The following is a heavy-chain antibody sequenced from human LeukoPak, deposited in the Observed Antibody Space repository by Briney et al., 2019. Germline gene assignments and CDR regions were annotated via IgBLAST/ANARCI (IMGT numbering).Heavy chain of an antibody. D-gene: IGHD2-15*01. V-gene: IGHV5-51*01. Sequence: GESLKISCKGSGYSFTSYWIGWVSQMPGKGLGWMGIIHPGDSETRYSPSFQGQVTISADKSISTAYLQWSSLKASDTAMYYCARHRYCSGGSCYSDYWGQGTLVTVSS. J-gene: IGHJ4*02. CDR3: ARHRYCSGGSCYSDY. CDR1: GYSFTSYW. CDR2: IHPGDSET.